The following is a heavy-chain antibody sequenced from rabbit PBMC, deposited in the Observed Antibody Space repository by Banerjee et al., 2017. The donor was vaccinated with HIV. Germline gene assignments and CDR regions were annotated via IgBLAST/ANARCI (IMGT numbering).Heavy chain of an antibody. CDR1: GFSFSSSGY. CDR3: ARALSYVAYSNDAYVTGLDL. D-gene: IGHD6-1*01. V-gene: IGHV1S40*01. Sequence: QSLEESGGDLVKPGASLTLTCTASGFSFSSSGYMCWVRQAPGKGLEWIACIGAGSTGYTYYASWAKGRFTISKTSSTTVTLQMTSLTAADTATYFCARALSYVAYSNDAYVTGLDLWGPGTLVTVS. CDR2: IGAGSTGYT. J-gene: IGHJ4*01.